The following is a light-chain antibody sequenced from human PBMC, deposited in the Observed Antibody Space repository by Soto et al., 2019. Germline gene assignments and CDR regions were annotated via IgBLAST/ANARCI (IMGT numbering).Light chain of an antibody. CDR2: GAS. J-gene: IGKJ3*01. CDR1: QSVSSN. V-gene: IGKV3-15*01. Sequence: EIFVTQSPATLSVTRWEIATLSWRASQSVSSNLAWYQQKPGQAPRLLIYGASTRATGIPAGFSGSGSGTEFTLTISSLQSEDFAVYYCQQYNNWPRTFGPGTKVDIK. CDR3: QQYNNWPRT.